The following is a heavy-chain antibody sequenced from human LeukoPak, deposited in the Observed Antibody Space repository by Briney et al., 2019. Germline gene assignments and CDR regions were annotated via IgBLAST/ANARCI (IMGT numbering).Heavy chain of an antibody. V-gene: IGHV4-4*07. Sequence: PSETLSLTCTVSGGSISSYYWSWIRQPAGKGLEWIGRIYTSGSTNYNPSLKSRVTISVDTSKNQFSLKLSSVTAADTAVYYCAREEAPVTTVTHFDYWGQGTLVTVSS. CDR1: GGSISSYY. CDR2: IYTSGST. D-gene: IGHD4-17*01. J-gene: IGHJ4*02. CDR3: AREEAPVTTVTHFDY.